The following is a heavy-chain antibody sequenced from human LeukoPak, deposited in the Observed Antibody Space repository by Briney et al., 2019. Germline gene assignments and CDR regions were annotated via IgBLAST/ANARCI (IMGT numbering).Heavy chain of an antibody. Sequence: SETLSLTCTVSGGSISSYYWSWIWQPPGKGLEWSGYIYYSGSTNYNPSLKSRVTISVATSKNQFSLKLSSVNAADTAVYYCARLNGGSDNWFDPWGQGTLVTVSS. V-gene: IGHV4-59*01. CDR1: GGSISSYY. J-gene: IGHJ5*02. CDR3: ARLNGGSDNWFDP. D-gene: IGHD7-27*01. CDR2: IYYSGST.